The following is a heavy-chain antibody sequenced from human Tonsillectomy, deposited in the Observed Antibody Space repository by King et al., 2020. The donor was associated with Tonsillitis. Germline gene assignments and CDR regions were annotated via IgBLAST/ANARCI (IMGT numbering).Heavy chain of an antibody. Sequence: QLVQSGAEVKKPGASVKVSCKPSGYTFTSYGISWVRQAPGQGLEWMGWISAYNGNTNYAQKLQGRVTLTTDTSTSTAYMELRSLRCDDTAVYYCARDPLPGYCSGGSCYELFKWFDPWGQGTLVTVSS. CDR3: ARDPLPGYCSGGSCYELFKWFDP. J-gene: IGHJ5*02. CDR2: ISAYNGNT. D-gene: IGHD2-15*01. CDR1: GYTFTSYG. V-gene: IGHV1-18*01.